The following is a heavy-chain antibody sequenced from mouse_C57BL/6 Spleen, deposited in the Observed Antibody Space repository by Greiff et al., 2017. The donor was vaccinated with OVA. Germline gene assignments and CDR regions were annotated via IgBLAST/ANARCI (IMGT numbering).Heavy chain of an antibody. CDR3: AKRCLLSPFAY. D-gene: IGHD2-3*01. Sequence: QVQLQQPGAELVKPGASVKMSCKASGYTFTSYWITWVKQRPGQGLEWIGDIYPGSGSTNYNEKFKSKATLTVETSSSTAYMQLSSLTSEDSAVYYCAKRCLLSPFAYWGQGTLVTVSA. V-gene: IGHV1-55*01. CDR2: IYPGSGST. CDR1: GYTFTSYW. J-gene: IGHJ3*01.